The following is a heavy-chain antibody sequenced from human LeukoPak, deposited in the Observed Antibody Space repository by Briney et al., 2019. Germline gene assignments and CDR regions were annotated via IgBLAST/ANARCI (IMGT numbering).Heavy chain of an antibody. J-gene: IGHJ4*02. D-gene: IGHD6-13*01. CDR2: IYPGDSDT. V-gene: IGHV5-51*01. CDR3: ATRRHSSSWFPDYFDY. CDR1: GYSFTSYW. Sequence: GESLKISCKGSGYSFTSYWIGWVRQMPGKGLEWMGIIYPGDSDTRYSPSFQGQVTISADKFISTAYLQWSGLKASDTAMYYCATRRHSSSWFPDYFDYWGQGTLVTVSS.